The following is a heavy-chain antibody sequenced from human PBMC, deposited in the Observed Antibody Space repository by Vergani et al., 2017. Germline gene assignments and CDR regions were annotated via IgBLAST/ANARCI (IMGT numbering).Heavy chain of an antibody. Sequence: VQLVESGGGVVQPGGSLRLSCAASGLTFDDYTMHWVRQAPGKGLEWVSLISWDGGSTYYADSVKGRFTISRDNSKNSLYLQMNSLRTEDTALYYCAKDHYDILTGYYHYFDYWGQGTLVTVSS. CDR2: ISWDGGST. V-gene: IGHV3-43*01. CDR1: GLTFDDYT. D-gene: IGHD3-9*01. J-gene: IGHJ4*02. CDR3: AKDHYDILTGYYHYFDY.